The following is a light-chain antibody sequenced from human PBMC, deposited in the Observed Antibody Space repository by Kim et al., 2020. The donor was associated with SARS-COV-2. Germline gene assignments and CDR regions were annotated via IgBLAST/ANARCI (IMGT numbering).Light chain of an antibody. CDR2: GAS. Sequence: EIVMTQSPATLSLSPGERATLSCRARQSVSSNLAWYQQKTGQVPRVLIYGASTRATGVPARFRGSGCGTEFTLTISSLQSEDFAVYYCLKYNNGPSTFGQGTRVEIK. J-gene: IGKJ5*01. CDR3: LKYNNGPST. V-gene: IGKV3-15*01. CDR1: QSVSSN.